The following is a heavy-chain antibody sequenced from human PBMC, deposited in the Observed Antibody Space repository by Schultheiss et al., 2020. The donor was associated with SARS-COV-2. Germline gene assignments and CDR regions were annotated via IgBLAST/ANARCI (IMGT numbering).Heavy chain of an antibody. CDR1: GFTFSSYA. J-gene: IGHJ3*02. CDR3: ARDGGLMVRGAPGSFDI. CDR2: ISYDGSNK. V-gene: IGHV3-30-3*01. Sequence: GGSLRLSCAASGFTFSSYAMHWVRQAPGKGLEWVAVISYDGSNKYYADSVKGRFTISRDNSKNTLYLQMNSLRAEDTAVYYCARDGGLMVRGAPGSFDIWGQGTTVTVSS. D-gene: IGHD3-10*01.